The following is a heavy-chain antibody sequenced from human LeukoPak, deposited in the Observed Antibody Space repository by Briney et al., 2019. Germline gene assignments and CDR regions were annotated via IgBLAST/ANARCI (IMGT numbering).Heavy chain of an antibody. CDR1: GGSISSHY. Sequence: PSETLSLTCTVSGGSISSHYWTWIRQPPGKGLEWIGYIYYSGNTNYNPSLKSRVTISVDTSKNQFSLKLSSVTAADTAVYYCANFRYSGYDWEFDYWGQGTLVTVSS. D-gene: IGHD5-12*01. V-gene: IGHV4-59*08. J-gene: IGHJ4*02. CDR2: IYYSGNT. CDR3: ANFRYSGYDWEFDY.